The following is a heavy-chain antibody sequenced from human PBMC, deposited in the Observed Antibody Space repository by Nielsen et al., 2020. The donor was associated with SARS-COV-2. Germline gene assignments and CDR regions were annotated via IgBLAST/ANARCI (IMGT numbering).Heavy chain of an antibody. CDR3: AKDSPLTTDWYFDL. D-gene: IGHD1-1*01. CDR2: ISSSGNII. CDR1: GFNFNIFE. J-gene: IGHJ2*01. Sequence: GESLKISCAASGFNFNIFEMNWVRQAPGKGLEWVSYISSSGNIIFYADSVKGRFTISRDNAKNSLYLQMNSLRADDTAVYYCAKDSPLTTDWYFDLWGRGTLVTVSS. V-gene: IGHV3-48*03.